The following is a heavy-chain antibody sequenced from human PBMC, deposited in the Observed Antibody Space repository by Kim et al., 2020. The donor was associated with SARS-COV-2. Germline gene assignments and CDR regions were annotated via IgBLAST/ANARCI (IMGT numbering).Heavy chain of an antibody. CDR1: GYTFSSKY. V-gene: IGHV1-46*01. CDR2: IDPSSGSA. CDR3: ATDGSEGIDH. D-gene: IGHD3-3*02. J-gene: IGHJ4*02. Sequence: ASVKVSCKPSGYTFSSKYLHWVRQAPGQGLEWMAMIDPSSGSAKFGQRFQGRVTVSRDTSTSTVYMDMRGLSSEDTAVYYCATDGSEGIDHWGEGALVIVSS.